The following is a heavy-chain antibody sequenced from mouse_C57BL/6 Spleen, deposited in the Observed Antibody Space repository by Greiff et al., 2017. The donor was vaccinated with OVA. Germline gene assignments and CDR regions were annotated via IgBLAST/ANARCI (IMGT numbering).Heavy chain of an antibody. CDR2: ISDGGSYT. CDR1: GFTFSSYA. Sequence: EVKLMESGGGLVKPGGSLKLSCAASGFTFSSYAMSWVRQTPEKRLEWVATISDGGSYTYYPDNVKGRFTISRDNAKNNLYLQMSHLKSEDTAMYYCARHYYGSSYSWYFDVWGTGTTVTVSS. J-gene: IGHJ1*03. D-gene: IGHD1-1*01. CDR3: ARHYYGSSYSWYFDV. V-gene: IGHV5-4*03.